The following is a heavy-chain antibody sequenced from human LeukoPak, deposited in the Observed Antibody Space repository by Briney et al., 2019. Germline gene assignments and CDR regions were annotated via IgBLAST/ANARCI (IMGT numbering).Heavy chain of an antibody. J-gene: IGHJ5*02. CDR3: ARLRTGWFDP. Sequence: PSETLSLTCTVSGVSISSSNSYWGWIRQPPGKGLEWIGSIYYSGNTYYNASLKSQVSISIDTSKNQFSLRLTSVTAADTAVYYCARLRTGWFDPWGQGTLVTVSS. CDR2: IYYSGNT. CDR1: GVSISSSNSY. V-gene: IGHV4-39*07. D-gene: IGHD3/OR15-3a*01.